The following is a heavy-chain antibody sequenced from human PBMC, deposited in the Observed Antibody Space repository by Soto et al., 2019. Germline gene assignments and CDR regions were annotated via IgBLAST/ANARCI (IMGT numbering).Heavy chain of an antibody. Sequence: QVQLVQSGSEVKKTGASVTVSCQTSGYTFSSYGINWVRQAPGQGLEWMGVTDTYSGNTNYAQKVRARATMTIDTSTRTSQMDLGSLTSAAPPLYYCASASHDSSTGFSETDHWGQGTPVTVS. CDR2: TDTYSGNT. J-gene: IGHJ4*02. V-gene: IGHV1-18*01. CDR1: GYTFSSYG. CDR3: ASASHDSSTGFSETDH. D-gene: IGHD3-9*01.